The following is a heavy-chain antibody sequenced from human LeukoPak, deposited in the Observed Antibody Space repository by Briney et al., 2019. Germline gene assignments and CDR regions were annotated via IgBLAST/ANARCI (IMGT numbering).Heavy chain of an antibody. CDR1: GFTFSSYS. D-gene: IGHD2-2*01. V-gene: IGHV3-21*01. CDR2: ISSSSSYI. CDR3: IVVVPAAARNNWFDP. J-gene: IGHJ5*02. Sequence: GGSLRLSCAASGFTFSSYSMNWVRQAPGKGLEWVSSISSSSSYIYYADSVKGRFTISRDNAKNSLYLQMNSLRAEDTDPSGDIVVVPAAARNNWFDPWGQGTPVTVSS.